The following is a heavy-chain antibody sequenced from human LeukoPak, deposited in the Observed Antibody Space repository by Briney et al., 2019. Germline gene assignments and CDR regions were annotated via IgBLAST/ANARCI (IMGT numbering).Heavy chain of an antibody. Sequence: PGGSLRLSCAASKFTVSSHYMSSLHQAPGQAPKRVSAIYSAGSTYYADSVKGRFTISRVNSKNTLYLQMNSLRAEDTAVYYCARGPTYYYDSSGYYYDDYWGQGTLVTVSS. CDR2: IYSAGST. CDR3: ARGPTYYYDSSGYYYDDY. V-gene: IGHV3-53*01. CDR1: KFTVSSHY. D-gene: IGHD3-22*01. J-gene: IGHJ4*02.